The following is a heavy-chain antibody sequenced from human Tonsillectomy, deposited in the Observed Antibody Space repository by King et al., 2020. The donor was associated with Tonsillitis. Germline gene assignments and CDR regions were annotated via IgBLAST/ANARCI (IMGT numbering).Heavy chain of an antibody. D-gene: IGHD2-15*01. J-gene: IGHJ3*02. Sequence: QLVESGGGLVQPGGSLRLSCAASGFDFSNYWMSWVRQVPGKGLEWVADIKQDGGGKFYVDSVKGRFTISRDNAKNSLYLQMNSLRAEDTAVYYCARSIVVVVLASDAFDIWGHGTMVTVSS. V-gene: IGHV3-7*01. CDR1: GFDFSNYW. CDR3: ARSIVVVVLASDAFDI. CDR2: IKQDGGGK.